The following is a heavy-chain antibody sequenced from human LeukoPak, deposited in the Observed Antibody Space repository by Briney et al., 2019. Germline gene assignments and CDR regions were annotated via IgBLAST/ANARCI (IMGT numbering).Heavy chain of an antibody. V-gene: IGHV4-34*01. CDR2: INHSGST. CDR1: GGSFSGYY. Sequence: KPSETLSLTCAVYGGSFSGYYWSWIRQPPGKGLEWIGEINHSGSTNYNPSLKSRVTISVDTSKNQFSLKLSPVTAADTAVYYCARGRITMVRRVSRIYGMDVWGKGTTVTVSS. J-gene: IGHJ6*04. CDR3: ARGRITMVRRVSRIYGMDV. D-gene: IGHD3-10*01.